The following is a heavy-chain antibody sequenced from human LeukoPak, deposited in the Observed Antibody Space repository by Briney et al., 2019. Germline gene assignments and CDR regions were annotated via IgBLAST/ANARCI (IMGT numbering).Heavy chain of an antibody. CDR2: SYHSGST. CDR1: GGSISSGGYS. D-gene: IGHD3-22*01. J-gene: IGHJ3*02. V-gene: IGHV4-30-2*01. CDR3: ARRADPDSSGYEDAFDI. Sequence: SQTLSLTCAVSGGSISSGGYSWGWVRQPTGKGLEWIGYSYHSGSTYYNPSLKSRVTISIDTSKNQFSLKLSSVTAADTAVYYCARRADPDSSGYEDAFDIWGQGTTVTVSS.